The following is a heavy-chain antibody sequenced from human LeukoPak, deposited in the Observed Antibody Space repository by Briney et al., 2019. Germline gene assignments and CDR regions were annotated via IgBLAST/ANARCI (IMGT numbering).Heavy chain of an antibody. CDR1: GGSFSGYY. CDR3: EVDSSGHDAFDI. V-gene: IGHV4-34*01. CDR2: INHSGST. J-gene: IGHJ3*02. D-gene: IGHD3-22*01. Sequence: PSETLSLTCAVYGGSFSGYYWSWIRQPPGKGLEWIGEINHSGSTNYNPSLKSRVTISVDTSKNQFSLKLSSVTAADTAVYYCEVDSSGHDAFDIWGQGTMVTVSS.